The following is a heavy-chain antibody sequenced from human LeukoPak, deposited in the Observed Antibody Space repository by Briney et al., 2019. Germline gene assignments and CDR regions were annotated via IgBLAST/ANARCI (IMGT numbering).Heavy chain of an antibody. D-gene: IGHD6-6*01. J-gene: IGHJ4*02. CDR2: ISYDGSNK. CDR3: ARGAGIAARRIRQFDY. CDR1: GFTFSSYA. Sequence: GGSLRLSCAASGFTFSSYAMHWVRQAPGKGLEWVAVISYDGSNKYYADSVKGRFTISRDNSKITLYLQMNSLRAEDTAVYYCARGAGIAARRIRQFDYWGQGTLVTVSS. V-gene: IGHV3-30-3*01.